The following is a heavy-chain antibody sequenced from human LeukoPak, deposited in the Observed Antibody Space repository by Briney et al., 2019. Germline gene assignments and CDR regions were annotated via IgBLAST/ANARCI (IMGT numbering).Heavy chain of an antibody. CDR2: ISSSSSYI. V-gene: IGHV3-21*01. J-gene: IGHJ4*02. D-gene: IGHD2-2*01. CDR1: GFTFSSYS. Sequence: GGSLRLSCAASGFTFSSYSMNWVRQAPGKGLEWVSSISSSSSYIYYADSVKGRFTISRDNAKNTLYLQMNSLRAEDTAVYYCARAYCSSTSCHRGYYFDYGGQGTLVTVSS. CDR3: ARAYCSSTSCHRGYYFDY.